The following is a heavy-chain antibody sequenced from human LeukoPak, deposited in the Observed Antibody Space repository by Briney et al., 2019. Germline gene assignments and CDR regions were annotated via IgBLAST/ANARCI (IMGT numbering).Heavy chain of an antibody. Sequence: SETLSLTCAVYGGSFSGYYWSWIRQPPGKGLEWIGEINHSGSTNSNPSLKSRVTISVDTSKNQFSLRLSSVTAADTAVYYCARVPNWNYWGLLYYFDYWGQGTLVTVSS. J-gene: IGHJ4*02. CDR3: ARVPNWNYWGLLYYFDY. D-gene: IGHD1-7*01. CDR1: GGSFSGYY. CDR2: INHSGST. V-gene: IGHV4-34*01.